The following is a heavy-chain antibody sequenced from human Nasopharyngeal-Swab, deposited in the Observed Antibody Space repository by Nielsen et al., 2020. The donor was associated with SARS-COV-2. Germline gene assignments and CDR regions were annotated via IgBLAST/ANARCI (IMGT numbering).Heavy chain of an antibody. Sequence: ASVKVSCKASGYTFTGYYMHWVRQAPGQGLEWMGWISAYNGNTNYAQKLQGRVTMTTDTSTSTAYMELRSLRSDDTAVYYCARESLERPHAFDIWGQGTMVTVSS. CDR3: ARESLERPHAFDI. V-gene: IGHV1-18*04. J-gene: IGHJ3*02. CDR2: ISAYNGNT. D-gene: IGHD1-1*01. CDR1: GYTFTGYY.